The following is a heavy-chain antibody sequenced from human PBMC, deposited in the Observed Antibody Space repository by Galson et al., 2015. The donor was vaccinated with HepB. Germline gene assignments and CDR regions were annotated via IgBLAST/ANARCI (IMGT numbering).Heavy chain of an antibody. CDR3: ARDGGAASGTWYYFNF. D-gene: IGHD6-13*01. J-gene: IGHJ4*02. CDR1: GFTFSNYG. CDR2: IWFDGSKT. Sequence: SLRLSCAASGFTFSNYGMHWVRQAPGAGLEWVAVIWFDGSKTNYAESVKGRFSISRDDSKNTVTLQMKSLRAEDTAIYYCARDGGAASGTWYYFNFWGQGTLVSVSS. V-gene: IGHV3-33*01.